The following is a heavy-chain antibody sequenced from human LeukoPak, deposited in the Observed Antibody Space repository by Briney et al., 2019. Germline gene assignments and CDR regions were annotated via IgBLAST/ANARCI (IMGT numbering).Heavy chain of an antibody. CDR1: GGTFSSYA. D-gene: IGHD3-22*01. CDR2: IIPILGIA. Sequence: SVKVSCKASGGTFSSYAISWVRQAPGQGLEWMGRIIPILGIANYAQKFQGRVTITADKSTSTAYMELSSLRSEDTAVYYCARDSADSSGYYHYWYFDLWGRGTLVTVSS. CDR3: ARDSADSSGYYHYWYFDL. J-gene: IGHJ2*01. V-gene: IGHV1-69*04.